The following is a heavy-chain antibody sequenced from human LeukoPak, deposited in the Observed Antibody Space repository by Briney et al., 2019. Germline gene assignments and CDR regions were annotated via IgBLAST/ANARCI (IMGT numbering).Heavy chain of an antibody. CDR2: ISTSGSFR. CDR1: GLTFSSST. D-gene: IGHD4-23*01. Sequence: GGSLRLSCAASGLTFSSSTMTWVRQAPGKGLEWVSSISTSGSFRYYADSVKGRFTISRDNSKNTLYLQMNSLRAEDTAVYYCAKDRYYGGNSVFWNYWGQGTLVTVSS. J-gene: IGHJ4*02. CDR3: AKDRYYGGNSVFWNY. V-gene: IGHV3-23*01.